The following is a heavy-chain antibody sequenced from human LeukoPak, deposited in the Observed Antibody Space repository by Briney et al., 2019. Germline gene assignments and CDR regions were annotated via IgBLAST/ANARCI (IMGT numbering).Heavy chain of an antibody. CDR1: GFTFSSYA. V-gene: IGHV3-23*01. J-gene: IGHJ4*02. Sequence: PGGSLRLSCAASGFTFSSYAMSWVRQAPGKGLEWVSAISGSGGSTYYADSVKGRFTISRDNAKNSLYLQMNSLRAEDTAVYYCARDATYYDYVWGSYRPGIFDYWGQGTLVTVSS. CDR2: ISGSGGST. D-gene: IGHD3-16*02. CDR3: ARDATYYDYVWGSYRPGIFDY.